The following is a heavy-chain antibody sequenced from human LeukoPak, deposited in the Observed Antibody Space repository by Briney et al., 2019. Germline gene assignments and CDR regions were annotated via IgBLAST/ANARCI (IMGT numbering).Heavy chain of an antibody. Sequence: AGGSLRLSCAASGFTFSSYSMNWVRQAPGKGLEWVSYISSSSSTIYYADSVKGRFTISRDNAKNSLYLQMNSLRAEDTAVYYCARVPYYYDSSGPDWYFDLWGRGTLATVSS. CDR3: ARVPYYYDSSGPDWYFDL. J-gene: IGHJ2*01. CDR1: GFTFSSYS. D-gene: IGHD3-22*01. CDR2: ISSSSSTI. V-gene: IGHV3-48*01.